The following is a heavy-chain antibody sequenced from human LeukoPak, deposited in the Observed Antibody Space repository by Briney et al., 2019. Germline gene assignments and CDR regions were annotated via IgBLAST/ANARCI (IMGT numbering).Heavy chain of an antibody. V-gene: IGHV3-23*01. CDR1: GFTFSSYA. CDR3: AKDLGIRRSEYYFDY. J-gene: IGHJ4*02. D-gene: IGHD1-14*01. Sequence: PGGSLRLSCAASGFTFSSYAMSWVRQAPGKGLEWVSAISGSGGSTYYADSVKGRFTISRDNSKNTLYLQMNSLRAEDTAVYYCAKDLGIRRSEYYFDYWGQGTLVTVSS. CDR2: ISGSGGST.